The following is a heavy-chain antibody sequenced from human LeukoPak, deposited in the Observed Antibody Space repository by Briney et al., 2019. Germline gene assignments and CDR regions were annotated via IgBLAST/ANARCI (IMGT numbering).Heavy chain of an antibody. V-gene: IGHV2-5*02. CDR2: IYWDDDK. J-gene: IGHJ5*02. CDR3: AHGRGLNWFDP. Sequence: SGPTLVKPTQTLTLTCTFSGFSLSTSGVGVGWIRQPPGKALEWLGIIYWDDDKRYSPSLKSRLTITEDTSKNQVVLTMTNMDPVDTATYYCAHGRGLNWFDPWGQGTLVTVSS. CDR1: GFSLSTSGVG.